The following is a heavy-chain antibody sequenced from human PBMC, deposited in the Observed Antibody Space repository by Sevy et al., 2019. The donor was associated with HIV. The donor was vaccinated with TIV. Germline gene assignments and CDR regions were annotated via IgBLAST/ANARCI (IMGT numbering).Heavy chain of an antibody. CDR2: MRQDGSEK. J-gene: IGHJ4*02. CDR1: GFTFSSYW. CDR3: ARGIYGSGSRLGLGY. V-gene: IGHV3-7*01. D-gene: IGHD3-10*01. Sequence: GGSLRLSCAASGFTFSSYWMTWVRQAPGKGLEGVANMRQDGSEKYYVDSVKGRFTISRDNAKNSLYLQMNSLRAEDTAVYYCARGIYGSGSRLGLGYWGQGTLVTVSS.